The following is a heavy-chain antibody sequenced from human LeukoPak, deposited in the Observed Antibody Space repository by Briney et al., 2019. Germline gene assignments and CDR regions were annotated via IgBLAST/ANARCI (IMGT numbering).Heavy chain of an antibody. CDR3: ARDLWNFYDDSGYNRDFDS. D-gene: IGHD3-22*01. J-gene: IGHJ5*01. CDR1: TSR. CDR2: IGTYGGDT. Sequence: ASVKVSCKATSRISWVRQAPGQGLEWIGWIGTYGGDTYYAQKFQGRITVTTDTSTSTVYMELRNLRSDDTAVYYCARDLWNFYDDSGYNRDFDSWGQGTLVTVSS. V-gene: IGHV1-18*01.